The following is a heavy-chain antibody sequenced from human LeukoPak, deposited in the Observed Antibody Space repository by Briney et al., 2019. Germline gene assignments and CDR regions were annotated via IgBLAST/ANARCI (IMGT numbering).Heavy chain of an antibody. J-gene: IGHJ4*02. V-gene: IGHV3-11*01. CDR3: ARLAYYDFWSGYSDIYYFDY. CDR2: ISSSGSTI. CDR1: GFTFSDYY. D-gene: IGHD3-3*01. Sequence: PGGSLRLSCAASGFTFSDYYMSWIRQAPGKGLEWVSYISSSGSTIYYADSVKGRFTISRDNAKNSLYLQMNSLRAEDTAVYYCARLAYYDFWSGYSDIYYFDYWGQGTLVTVSS.